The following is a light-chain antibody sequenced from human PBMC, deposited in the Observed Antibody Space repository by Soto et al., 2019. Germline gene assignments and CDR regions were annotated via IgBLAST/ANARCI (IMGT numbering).Light chain of an antibody. CDR1: QSVSAN. CDR2: GAS. V-gene: IGKV3-15*01. Sequence: EIGLPHSPPTLSLSPGERAPPSSRAIQSVSANLAWYQQKPGQAPRLPIYGASTRATGIPARFSGSGSGTEFTLTISSLQSEDFAVYYCQQCNNWPLTFGQGTRVEIK. CDR3: QQCNNWPLT. J-gene: IGKJ1*01.